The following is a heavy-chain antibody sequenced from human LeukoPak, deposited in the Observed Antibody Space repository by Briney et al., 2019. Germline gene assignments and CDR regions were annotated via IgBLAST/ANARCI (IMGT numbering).Heavy chain of an antibody. CDR2: ISNDGSNN. V-gene: IGHV3-30-3*01. CDR3: ARNYDSSGCYYGNY. CDR1: GFTFSTYP. Sequence: GGSLRLSCAASGFTFSTYPMHWVRQAPGKGLEWVALISNDGSNNYYADSVKGRFTISRDNSRNTLYLQMNSLRIEDTAVYYCARNYDSSGCYYGNYWGQGTLVTVSS. D-gene: IGHD3-22*01. J-gene: IGHJ4*02.